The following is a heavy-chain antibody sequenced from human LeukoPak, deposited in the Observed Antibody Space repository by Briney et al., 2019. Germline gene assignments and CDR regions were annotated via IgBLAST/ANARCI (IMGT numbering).Heavy chain of an antibody. CDR1: GGSISNYY. CDR2: IYTSGST. CDR3: AKVRAPRQYYFDY. V-gene: IGHV4-4*07. J-gene: IGHJ4*02. Sequence: SETLSLTCTVSGGSISNYYWSWIRQPAGKGLQWIGRIYTSGSTNYNPSLKSRVTMSVDTSKNQFSLNMRSLTAADTAVYYCAKVRAPRQYYFDYWGQGTLVTVSS. D-gene: IGHD1-26*01.